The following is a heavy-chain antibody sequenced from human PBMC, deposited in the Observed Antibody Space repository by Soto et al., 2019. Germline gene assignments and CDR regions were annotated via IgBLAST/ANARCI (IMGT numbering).Heavy chain of an antibody. Sequence: GGSLRLSCAASGFTFSSYAMSWVRQAPGKGLEWVSDISGSGGSTYYADSVKGRFTISRDKSKNTVYLQMNSLRAEDTAVYYCAKEGQQLGYFQHWGPGTLVTVSS. V-gene: IGHV3-23*01. D-gene: IGHD6-13*01. CDR3: AKEGQQLGYFQH. J-gene: IGHJ1*01. CDR1: GFTFSSYA. CDR2: ISGSGGST.